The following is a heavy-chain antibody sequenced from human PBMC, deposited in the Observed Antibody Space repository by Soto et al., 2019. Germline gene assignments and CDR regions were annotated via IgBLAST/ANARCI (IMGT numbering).Heavy chain of an antibody. CDR1: GGSISSSSYY. CDR2: IYYSGST. D-gene: IGHD3-22*01. V-gene: IGHV4-39*01. Sequence: PSETLSLTCTVSGGSISSSSYYWGWIRQPPGKGLEWIGSIYYSGSTYYNPSLKSRVTISVDTSKNQFSLKLSSVTAADTAVYYCARLKNYYDSSGSIRGDAFDIWGQGTMVTVSS. CDR3: ARLKNYYDSSGSIRGDAFDI. J-gene: IGHJ3*02.